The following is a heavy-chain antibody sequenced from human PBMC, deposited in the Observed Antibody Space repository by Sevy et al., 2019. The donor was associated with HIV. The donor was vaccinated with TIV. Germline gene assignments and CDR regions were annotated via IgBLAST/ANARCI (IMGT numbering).Heavy chain of an antibody. V-gene: IGHV3-30*18. CDR1: GFTFSGFG. Sequence: GGSLSLSCAAFGFTFSGFGMHWVRQAPGKGLEWVALISYDGSNKYYADSVKGRFTISRDKSKNTLYLQMNSLRGEDTAVYYCAKDQGAHYYYGMDVWGQGTTVTVSS. CDR3: AKDQGAHYYYGMDV. J-gene: IGHJ6*02. CDR2: ISYDGSNK.